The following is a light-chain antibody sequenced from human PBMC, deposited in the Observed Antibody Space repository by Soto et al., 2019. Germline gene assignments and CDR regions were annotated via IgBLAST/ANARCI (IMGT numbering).Light chain of an antibody. CDR1: QSVXYSSNNKNY. CDR2: WAS. V-gene: IGKV4-1*01. CDR3: QQYYSTPLT. J-gene: IGKJ4*01. Sequence: DIVMTXSPDSLXXSLGERATIXXXXSQSVXYSSNNKNYLAWYQQKPGQPPKLLIYWASTRESGVPDRFSGSGSGTDFTLTISSLQAEDVAVYYCQQYYSTPLTFGGGTKVEIK.